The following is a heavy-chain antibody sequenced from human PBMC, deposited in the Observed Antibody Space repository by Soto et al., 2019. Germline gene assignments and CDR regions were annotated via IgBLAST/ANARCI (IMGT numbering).Heavy chain of an antibody. CDR1: GYTFSIYD. CDR3: ARDGGSNYHYFDY. V-gene: IGHV1-18*01. CDR2: ISTDNGNT. D-gene: IGHD2-15*01. Sequence: ASVKVSCKASGYTFSIYDISWVRQAPGQGLEWMGWISTDNGNTNYAQKFQDRVIMTTDTSTSTAYMELRGLRSDDTAVYYCARDGGSNYHYFDYWGQGTPVTVSS. J-gene: IGHJ4*02.